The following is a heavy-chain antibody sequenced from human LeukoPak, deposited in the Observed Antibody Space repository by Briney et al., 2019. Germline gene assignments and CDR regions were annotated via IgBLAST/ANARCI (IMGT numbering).Heavy chain of an antibody. J-gene: IGHJ4*02. V-gene: IGHV5-51*01. D-gene: IGHD6-13*01. CDR3: ARSKGIAAPRGLDY. Sequence: GESLKISWKGSGYSFTSYWIGLVRQMPGKGLELMGIIYSGDSDTRYSPSFQGQVTISADKSISTAYLQWSSLKASDTAMYYCARSKGIAAPRGLDYWGQGTLVTVSS. CDR1: GYSFTSYW. CDR2: IYSGDSDT.